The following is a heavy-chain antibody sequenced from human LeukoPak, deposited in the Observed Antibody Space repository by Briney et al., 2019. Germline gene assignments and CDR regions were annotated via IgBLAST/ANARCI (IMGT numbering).Heavy chain of an antibody. V-gene: IGHV2-5*01. CDR1: GFSISTYGVG. D-gene: IGHD1-26*01. J-gene: IGHJ4*02. CDR2: IYWNDDK. Sequence: SGPTLVKPSQTLTLTCTFSGFSISTYGVGVGWIRQPPGKALEWLALIYWNDDKRYSPSLKSRLTITKDTSKNQAVLTMTNMDPVDTATYYCAHTEEKWDLFGKKQSYYFDYWGQGTLVTVSS. CDR3: AHTEEKWDLFGKKQSYYFDY.